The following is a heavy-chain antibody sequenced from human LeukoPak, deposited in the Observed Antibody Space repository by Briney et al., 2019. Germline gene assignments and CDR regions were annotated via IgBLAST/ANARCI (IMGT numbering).Heavy chain of an antibody. CDR2: INHSGST. CDR3: ARLVMVRGVDNWFDP. V-gene: IGHV4-34*01. J-gene: IGHJ5*02. Sequence: PSETLSLTCAVYGGSFSGYYWSWIRQPPGKGLEWIGEINHSGSTNYNPSLKSRVTISVDTSKNQSSLRLSSVTAADTAVYYCARLVMVRGVDNWFDPWGQGTLVTVSS. D-gene: IGHD3-10*01. CDR1: GGSFSGYY.